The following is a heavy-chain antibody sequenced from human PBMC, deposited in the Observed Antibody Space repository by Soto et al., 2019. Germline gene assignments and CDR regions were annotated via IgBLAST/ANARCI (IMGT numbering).Heavy chain of an antibody. Sequence: SEILSLTCTVSGGSIISYYWSWIRQPPGKGLEWIGYIYYSGSTNYNPSLKSRVTISVDTSKNQFSLKLSSVTAADTAVYYCARARHSYCSGGSCYGNNWFDPWGQGTLVTVSS. CDR2: IYYSGST. CDR1: GGSIISYY. D-gene: IGHD2-15*01. J-gene: IGHJ5*02. CDR3: ARARHSYCSGGSCYGNNWFDP. V-gene: IGHV4-59*01.